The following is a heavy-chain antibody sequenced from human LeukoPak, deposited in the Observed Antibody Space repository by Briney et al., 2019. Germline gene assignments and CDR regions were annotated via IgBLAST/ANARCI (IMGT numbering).Heavy chain of an antibody. D-gene: IGHD3-10*01. CDR3: ATANPTPRGVNFDY. V-gene: IGHV1-58*01. J-gene: IGHJ4*02. CDR2: IVVGSGNT. Sequence: GTSVKVSCKASGFTFTSSVVQWVRQARGQRLEWIGWIVVGSGNTNYAQKFQERVTITRDMSTSTAYMELSSLRFEDTAVYYCATANPTPRGVNFDYWGQGTLVTVSS. CDR1: GFTFTSSV.